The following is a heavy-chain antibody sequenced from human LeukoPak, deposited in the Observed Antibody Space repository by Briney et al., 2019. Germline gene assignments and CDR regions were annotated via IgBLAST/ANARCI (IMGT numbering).Heavy chain of an antibody. J-gene: IGHJ3*02. CDR3: GIAAAGTGAFDI. Sequence: SETLSLTCAVYGGSFSGYYWSWIRQPPGKGLEWIGEINHSGSTDYNPSLKSRVTISVDTSKNQFSLKLSSVTAADTAVYYCGIAAAGTGAFDIWGQGTMVTVSS. CDR2: INHSGST. V-gene: IGHV4-34*01. CDR1: GGSFSGYY. D-gene: IGHD6-13*01.